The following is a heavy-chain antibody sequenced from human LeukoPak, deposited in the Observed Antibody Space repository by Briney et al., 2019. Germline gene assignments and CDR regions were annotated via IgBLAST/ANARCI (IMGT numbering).Heavy chain of an antibody. Sequence: GGSLRLSCAASGFTFSSYAMSWVRQAPGKGLEWVSGISWNSGSIGYADSVKGRFTISRDNAKNSLYLQMNSLRAEDTALYYCAKVTEYYYGSGSFDYWGQGTLVTVSS. CDR3: AKVTEYYYGSGSFDY. J-gene: IGHJ4*02. CDR1: GFTFSSYA. D-gene: IGHD3-10*01. V-gene: IGHV3-9*01. CDR2: ISWNSGSI.